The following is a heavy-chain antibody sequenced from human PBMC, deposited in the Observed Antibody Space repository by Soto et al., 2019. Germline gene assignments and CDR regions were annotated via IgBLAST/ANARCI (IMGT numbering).Heavy chain of an antibody. J-gene: IGHJ4*02. V-gene: IGHV1-69*13. CDR2: IIPIFGTA. CDR3: AIYRAPGRYCSSTSCNLDY. D-gene: IGHD2-2*01. Sequence: ASVKVSCKASGGTFSSYAISWVRQAPGQGLEWMGGIIPIFGTANYAQKFQGRVTITADESTSTAYMELSSLRSEDTAVYYCAIYRAPGRYCSSTSCNLDYWGQGTLVTVSS. CDR1: GGTFSSYA.